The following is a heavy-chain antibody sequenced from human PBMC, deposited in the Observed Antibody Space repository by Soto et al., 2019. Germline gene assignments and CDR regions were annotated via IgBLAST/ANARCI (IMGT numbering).Heavy chain of an antibody. J-gene: IGHJ6*03. CDR1: GDSVSSNRAA. V-gene: IGHV6-1*01. CDR3: ATGMLIRGHHYMEG. CDR2: TYYRPVWYN. D-gene: IGHD3-10*01. Sequence: SQTLSLTCGISGDSVSSNRAAWNWIRQSPSRCLEFLGRTYYRPVWYNEYAPSLKSRMTITSHTSKNHFSLQLKPGSREDMALYYCATGMLIRGHHYMEGGCQGTSDNVS.